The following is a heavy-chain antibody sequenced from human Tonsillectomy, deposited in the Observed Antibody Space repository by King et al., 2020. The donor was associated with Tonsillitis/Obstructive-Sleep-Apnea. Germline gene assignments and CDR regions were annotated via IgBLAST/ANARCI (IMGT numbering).Heavy chain of an antibody. V-gene: IGHV1-69*12. CDR3: ARGFVQSDDYYYYYMDV. CDR2: IIPIFGTA. CDR1: EGTFSSYA. D-gene: IGHD3-10*01. Sequence: QFQLVQSGAEVKKPGSSVKVSCKASEGTFSSYAISWVRQAPGQGLEWMGGIIPIFGTANYAQKFQGRVTITADESTSTAYMELSSLRSEDTAVYYCARGFVQSDDYYYYYMDVWGKGTKVTVSS. J-gene: IGHJ6*03.